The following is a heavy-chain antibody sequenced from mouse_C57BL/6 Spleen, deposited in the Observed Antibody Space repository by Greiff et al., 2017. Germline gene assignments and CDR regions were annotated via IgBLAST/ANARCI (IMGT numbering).Heavy chain of an antibody. CDR3: ARGRSGYPFDY. Sequence: QVQPQQSGPELVKPGASVKLSCKASGYTFTSYDINWVKQRPGQGLEWIGWIYPRDGSTKYNEKFKGKATVTVDTASSTAYMELPSLSSEDSAVYFCARGRSGYPFDYWGQGTTLTVSS. D-gene: IGHD3-2*02. J-gene: IGHJ2*01. V-gene: IGHV1-85*01. CDR2: IYPRDGST. CDR1: GYTFTSYD.